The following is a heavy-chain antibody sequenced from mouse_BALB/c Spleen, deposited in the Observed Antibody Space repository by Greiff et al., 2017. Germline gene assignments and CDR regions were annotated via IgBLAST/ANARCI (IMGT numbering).Heavy chain of an antibody. J-gene: IGHJ1*01. D-gene: IGHD2-1*01. V-gene: IGHV5-12-2*01. CDR1: GFTFSSYT. Sequence: EVQLVESGGGLVQPGGSLKLSCAASGFTFSSYTMSWVRQTPEKRLEWVAYISNGGGSTYYPDTVKGRFTISRDNAKNTLYLQMSSLKSEDTAMYFCARWGYGKYAYFAVWGARRTGSASS. CDR2: ISNGGGST. CDR3: ARWGYGKYAYFAV.